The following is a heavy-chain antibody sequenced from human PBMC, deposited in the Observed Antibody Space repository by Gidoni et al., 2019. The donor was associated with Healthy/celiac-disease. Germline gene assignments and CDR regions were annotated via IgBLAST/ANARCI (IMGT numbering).Heavy chain of an antibody. CDR2: IRGSGGST. V-gene: IGHV3-23*04. CDR3: AKDPKLSSFHGDEGLSLGDY. CDR1: GFTFRSSA. J-gene: IGHJ4*02. D-gene: IGHD4-17*01. Sequence: EVQLVESGVGLVQPGGSLRLSCAASGFTFRSSAMSWVRQAPGKGLEWVSAIRGSGGSTYYADSVKGRFTISRDNSKNTLYLQMNSLRAEDTAVYYCAKDPKLSSFHGDEGLSLGDYWGQGTLVTVSS.